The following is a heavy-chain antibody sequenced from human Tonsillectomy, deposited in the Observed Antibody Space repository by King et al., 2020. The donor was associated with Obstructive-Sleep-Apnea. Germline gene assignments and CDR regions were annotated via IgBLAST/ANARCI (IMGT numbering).Heavy chain of an antibody. CDR2: IYYSGST. CDR1: CGSISSSSYY. J-gene: IGHJ6*02. V-gene: IGHV4-39*07. Sequence: LQLQESGPGLVKPSETLSLTCTVSCGSISSSSYYWGWIRQPPGKGLEWIGRIYYSGSTYYNPSLQSRVTISVDTSKNQFSLKLSSVTAADTAVYYCARDRLERPYYYYGMDVWGQGTTVTVSS. D-gene: IGHD1-1*01. CDR3: ARDRLERPYYYYGMDV.